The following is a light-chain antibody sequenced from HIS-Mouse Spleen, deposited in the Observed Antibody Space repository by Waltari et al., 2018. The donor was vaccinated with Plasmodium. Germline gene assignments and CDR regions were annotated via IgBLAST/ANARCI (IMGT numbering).Light chain of an antibody. CDR2: AAS. CDR1: QSISSY. V-gene: IGKV1-39*01. J-gene: IGKJ1*01. CDR3: QQSYSTWT. Sequence: DIQMTHSPSSLSASVGDRVTITCRASQSISSYLNLYQQKPGKAPKLLIYAASSLQSGVPSRFSGSGSGTDVTLTISSLQPEDFATYYCQQSYSTWTFGQGTKVEIK.